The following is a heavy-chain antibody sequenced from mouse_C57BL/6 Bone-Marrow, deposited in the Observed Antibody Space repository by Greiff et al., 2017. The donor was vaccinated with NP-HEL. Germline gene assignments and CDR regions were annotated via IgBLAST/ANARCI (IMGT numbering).Heavy chain of an antibody. Sequence: EVKLVESGGGLVQPGGSLKLSCAASGFTFSDYYMYWVRQTPEKRLEWVAYISNGGGSTYYPDTVKGRFTISRDNAKNTLYLQMSRLKSEDTAMYYCARHGYYGPFAYWGEETLGTVSA. CDR1: GFTFSDYY. CDR2: ISNGGGST. V-gene: IGHV5-12*01. CDR3: ARHGYYGPFAY. J-gene: IGHJ3*01. D-gene: IGHD1-2*01.